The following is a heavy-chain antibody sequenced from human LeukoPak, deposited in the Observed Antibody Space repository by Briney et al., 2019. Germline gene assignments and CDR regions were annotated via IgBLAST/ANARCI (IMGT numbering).Heavy chain of an antibody. CDR2: ISSSGSTI. V-gene: IGHV3-11*01. J-gene: IGHJ4*02. D-gene: IGHD6-19*01. CDR1: GFTFSDYY. Sequence: GGSLRLSCAASGFTFSDYYMSWIRQAPGKGLERVSYISSSGSTIYYADSVKGRFTISRDSAKNSLYLQMNSLRAEDTAVYYCARHPYSSGWYFVLWGQGTLVTVSS. CDR3: ARHPYSSGWYFVL.